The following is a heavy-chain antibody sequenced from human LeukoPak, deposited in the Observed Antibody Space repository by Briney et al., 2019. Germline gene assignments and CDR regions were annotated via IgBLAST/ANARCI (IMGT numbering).Heavy chain of an antibody. V-gene: IGHV5-51*01. D-gene: IGHD2-2*01. CDR3: ARQGCSSTSCYSQLFMDV. CDR1: GYSFTSYW. J-gene: IGHJ6*03. Sequence: GESLKIYCKGSGYSFTSYWIGWVRKMPGKGLEWMGIIYPGDSDTRYSPSFQGQVTISADKSISTAYLQWSSLKASDTAMYYCARQGCSSTSCYSQLFMDVWGKGTAVTVSS. CDR2: IYPGDSDT.